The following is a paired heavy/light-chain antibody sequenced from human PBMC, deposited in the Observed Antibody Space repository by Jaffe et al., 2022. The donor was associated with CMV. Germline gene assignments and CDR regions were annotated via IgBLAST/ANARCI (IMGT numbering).Heavy chain of an antibody. D-gene: IGHD4-17*01. CDR3: ARYDYGDHKYFDP. V-gene: IGHV4-39*02. Sequence: QLQLQESGPGLVKPSETLSLTCTVSGGSISTPSYYWSWIRQPPAKGLVWIGTISYSGNTYYNPSLKSRVTISVDTSRNHFSLQLSSVTAADTAVYYCARYDYGDHKYFDPWGQGTLVTVSS. J-gene: IGHJ5*02. CDR1: GGSISTPSYY. CDR2: ISYSGNT.
Light chain of an antibody. V-gene: IGKV3-20*01. CDR2: GAS. CDR3: QQSGS. Sequence: EIVLTQSPGTLSLSPGERATLSCRASQSVSSSYLTWYQQKPGQAPRLLIYGASSRATGIPDRFSGSGSGTDFTLTISRLEPEDFAVYSCQQSGSFGQGTRLEIK. J-gene: IGKJ5*01. CDR1: QSVSSSY.